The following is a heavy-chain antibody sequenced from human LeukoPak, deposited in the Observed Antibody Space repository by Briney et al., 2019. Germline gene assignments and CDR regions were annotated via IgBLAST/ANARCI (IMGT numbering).Heavy chain of an antibody. CDR3: AKRGGSSNWKYIGS. D-gene: IGHD3-10*01. CDR2: IWLDGSK. V-gene: IGHV3-30*02. CDR1: GFDFSTYA. Sequence: GGSLRLSCSASGFDFSTYAMHWVRQAPGKGLDWVAIIWLDGSKFYADSVKGRFTISRDNSQNTLYLHMNSLRPDDTAVYFCAKRGGSSNWKYIGSWGQGTLVTVSS. J-gene: IGHJ4*02.